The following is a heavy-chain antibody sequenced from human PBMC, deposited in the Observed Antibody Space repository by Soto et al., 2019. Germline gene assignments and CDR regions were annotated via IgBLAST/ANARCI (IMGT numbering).Heavy chain of an antibody. CDR1: GFTFSSYA. Sequence: EVQLLESGGGLVQPGGSLRLSCAASGFTFSSYAMSWVRQAPGKGLEWVSAISGSGGSTYYADSVKGRFTISRDNSKNTLFLQMNSLRAEDTAVYYCAKDSSSWYVFGDFDYWGQGTLVTVSS. CDR3: AKDSSSWYVFGDFDY. J-gene: IGHJ4*02. D-gene: IGHD6-13*01. V-gene: IGHV3-23*01. CDR2: ISGSGGST.